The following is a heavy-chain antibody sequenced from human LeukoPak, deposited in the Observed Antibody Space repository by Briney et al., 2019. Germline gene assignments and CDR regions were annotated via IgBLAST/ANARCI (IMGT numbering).Heavy chain of an antibody. CDR1: GFTFSSYA. Sequence: GGSLRLSCAASGFTFSSYAMSWVRQAPGKGLEWVSAISGSGGSTYYADSVKGRFTISRDNSKNTLYLQMNSLRAEDTAVYYCAERSLAAGVFDYWGQGTLVTVSS. CDR2: ISGSGGST. D-gene: IGHD6-13*01. V-gene: IGHV3-23*01. J-gene: IGHJ4*02. CDR3: AERSLAAGVFDY.